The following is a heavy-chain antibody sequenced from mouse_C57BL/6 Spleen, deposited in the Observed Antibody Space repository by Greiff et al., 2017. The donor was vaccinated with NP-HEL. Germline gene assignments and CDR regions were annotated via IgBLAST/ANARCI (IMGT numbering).Heavy chain of an antibody. CDR3: ARSEGGPLYAMDY. V-gene: IGHV1-53*01. CDR1: GYTFTSYW. Sequence: QVQLKQSGTELVKPGASVKLSCKASGYTFTSYWMHWVKQRPGQGLEWIGNINPSNGGTNYNEKFKSKATLTVDKSSSTAYMQLSSLTSEDSAVYYCARSEGGPLYAMDYWGQGTSVTVSS. CDR2: INPSNGGT. D-gene: IGHD3-3*01. J-gene: IGHJ4*01.